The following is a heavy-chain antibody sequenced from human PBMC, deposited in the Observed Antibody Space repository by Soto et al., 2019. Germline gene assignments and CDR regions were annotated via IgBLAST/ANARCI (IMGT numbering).Heavy chain of an antibody. J-gene: IGHJ4*02. CDR1: GFTFSGYA. D-gene: IGHD3-9*01. CDR2: ISYDGSNK. Sequence: QVQLVESGGGVVQPGRSLRLSCAASGFTFSGYAMHWVRQAPGKGLEWVAVISYDGSNKYYADSVKGRFTISRDNSKNTLYLQMNGLGPEDAAVYYCARDQYDILTGPNYWGQGTLVTVSS. V-gene: IGHV3-30-3*01. CDR3: ARDQYDILTGPNY.